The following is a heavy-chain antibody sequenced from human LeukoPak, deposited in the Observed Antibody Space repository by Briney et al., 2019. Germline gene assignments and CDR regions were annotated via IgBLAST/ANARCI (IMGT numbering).Heavy chain of an antibody. D-gene: IGHD6-13*01. J-gene: IGHJ4*02. CDR2: IWYDGSNK. Sequence: GRSLRLSCAASGFTFSSYGMHWVRQAPGKGLEWVAVIWYDGSNKYYADSVKGRFTISRDNSKNTLYLQMNSLRAEDTAVYYCAKGGALGRRQIAAATFDYWGQGTLVTVSS. CDR1: GFTFSSYG. V-gene: IGHV3-33*06. CDR3: AKGGALGRRQIAAATFDY.